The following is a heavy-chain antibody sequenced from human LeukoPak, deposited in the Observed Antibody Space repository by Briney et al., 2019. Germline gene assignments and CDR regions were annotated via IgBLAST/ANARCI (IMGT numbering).Heavy chain of an antibody. J-gene: IGHJ5*02. V-gene: IGHV1-18*01. CDR2: ISAYNGNT. Sequence: ASVKVSCKASGYTFTSYGISWVRQAPGQGLEWMGWISAYNGNTNYAQKLQGRVTMTTDTSTSTAYMELRSLRSDDTAVYYCARVGRYYDSSGYYHNWFDPWGQGTLVTVSS. CDR1: GYTFTSYG. CDR3: ARVGRYYDSSGYYHNWFDP. D-gene: IGHD3-22*01.